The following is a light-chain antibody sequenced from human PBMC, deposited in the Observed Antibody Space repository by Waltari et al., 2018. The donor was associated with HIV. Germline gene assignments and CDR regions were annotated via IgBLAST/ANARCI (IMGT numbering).Light chain of an antibody. Sequence: QSVLTQPPSVSGAPGQRVTISCTKSSPNVAAAYAVHWSQQVPGTAPKLLIYGNVNRPSGVPDRFSGSRSGTSASLAITGLQAEDEADYYCQSYDTSLTDIIFGGGTKLTVL. V-gene: IGLV1-40*01. CDR3: QSYDTSLTDII. CDR2: GNV. CDR1: SPNVAAAYA. J-gene: IGLJ2*01.